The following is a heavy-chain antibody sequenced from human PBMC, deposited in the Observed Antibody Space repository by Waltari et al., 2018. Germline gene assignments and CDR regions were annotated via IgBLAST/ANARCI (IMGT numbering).Heavy chain of an antibody. J-gene: IGHJ4*02. V-gene: IGHV4-34*01. CDR2: INHSGST. CDR1: GGSFSGYY. D-gene: IGHD3-16*02. CDR3: ATSYYDYVWGSYRPIDY. Sequence: QVQLQQWGAGLLKPSETLSLTCAVYGGSFSGYYWSWIRQPPGKGLEWIGEINHSGSTNYNPSLKSRVTISVDTSKNQFSLKLSSVTAADTAVYYCATSYYDYVWGSYRPIDYWGQGTLVTVSS.